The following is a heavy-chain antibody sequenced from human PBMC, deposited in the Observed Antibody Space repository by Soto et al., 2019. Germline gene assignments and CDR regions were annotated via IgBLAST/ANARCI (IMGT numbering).Heavy chain of an antibody. CDR1: GYSFTSYW. CDR3: ARQIGRYSYDKNWFDP. J-gene: IGHJ5*02. V-gene: IGHV5-51*01. D-gene: IGHD5-18*01. CDR2: IYPGDSDT. Sequence: GESLKISCKGSGYSFTSYWIGWVRQMPGKGLEWMGIIYPGDSDTRYSPSFQGQVTISADKSISTAYLQWSSLKASDTAMYYCARQIGRYSYDKNWFDPWGQGTLVTVSS.